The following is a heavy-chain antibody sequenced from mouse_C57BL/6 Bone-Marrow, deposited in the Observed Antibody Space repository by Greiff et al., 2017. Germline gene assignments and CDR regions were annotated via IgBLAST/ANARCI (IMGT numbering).Heavy chain of an antibody. Sequence: QVQLQQPGAELVKPGASVKMSCKASGYTFTSDWITWVKQRPGQGLEWIGDIYPGSGSTNYNEKFKSKATLTVDTSSSTAHMQLSSLTSEDSAVYYCARPYYSNYWYFDVWGTGTTVTVSS. J-gene: IGHJ1*03. CDR2: IYPGSGST. D-gene: IGHD2-5*01. CDR1: GYTFTSDW. CDR3: ARPYYSNYWYFDV. V-gene: IGHV1-55*01.